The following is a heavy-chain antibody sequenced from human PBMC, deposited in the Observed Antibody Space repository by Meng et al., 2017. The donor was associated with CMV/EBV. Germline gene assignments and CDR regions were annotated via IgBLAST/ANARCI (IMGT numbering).Heavy chain of an antibody. J-gene: IGHJ4*02. CDR1: GGTFSSYA. V-gene: IGHV1-69*12. D-gene: IGHD3-22*01. CDR2: IIPIFGTA. CDR3: ARIYDSSGYYNYYFDY. Sequence: QGQVVQSGAEVKKPGAPGKVSCKASGGTFSSYAISWVRQAPGQGLEWMGGIIPIFGTANYAQKFQGRVTITADESTSTAYMELSSLRSEDTAVYYCARIYDSSGYYNYYFDYWGQGTLVTVSS.